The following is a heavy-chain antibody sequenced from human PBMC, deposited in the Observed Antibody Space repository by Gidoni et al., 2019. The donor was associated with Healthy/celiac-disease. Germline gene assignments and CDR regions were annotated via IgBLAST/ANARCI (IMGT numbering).Heavy chain of an antibody. CDR2: INAGNGNT. CDR1: GYTFTSYA. V-gene: IGHV1-3*01. J-gene: IGHJ3*02. Sequence: QVPLVQSGAEVKKPGASVKVSCTASGYTFTSYAMHWVRQAPGQRFEWMGWINAGNGNTKYSQKFQGRVTITRDTSASTAYMELSSLRPEDTAVYYCARGGTADDAFDIWGQGTMVTVSS. D-gene: IGHD1-7*01. CDR3: ARGGTADDAFDI.